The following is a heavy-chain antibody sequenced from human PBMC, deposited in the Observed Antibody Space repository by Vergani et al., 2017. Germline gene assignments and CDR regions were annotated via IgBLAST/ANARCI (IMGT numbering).Heavy chain of an antibody. CDR3: ASDTHSGQRADR. D-gene: IGHD6-19*01. J-gene: IGHJ3*01. Sequence: QVRLQESGPGLVKSSETLSLTCSVSFDSIRNPYCNWFRQPPGKGLEWIGSIHYSENTNYNPSLKTRVTISVDTSKNQFSLTLTSVTAADTAVYYCASDTHSGQRADRWGQGTKVTVTS. CDR2: IHYSENT. V-gene: IGHV4-59*11. CDR1: FDSIRNPY.